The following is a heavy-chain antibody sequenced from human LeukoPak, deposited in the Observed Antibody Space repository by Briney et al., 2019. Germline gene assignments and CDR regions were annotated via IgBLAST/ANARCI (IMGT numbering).Heavy chain of an antibody. CDR3: ARSYYYDSSGYGLFDY. J-gene: IGHJ4*02. V-gene: IGHV1-69*04. CDR1: GGTFSSYA. D-gene: IGHD3-22*01. Sequence: SVEVSCKASGGTFSSYAISWVRQAPGQGLEWMGRIIPILGIANYAQKFQGRVTITADKSTSTAYMELSSLRSEDTAVYYCARSYYYDSSGYGLFDYWGQGTLVTVSS. CDR2: IIPILGIA.